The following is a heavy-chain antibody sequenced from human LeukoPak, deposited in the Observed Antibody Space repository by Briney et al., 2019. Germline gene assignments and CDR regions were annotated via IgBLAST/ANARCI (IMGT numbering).Heavy chain of an antibody. D-gene: IGHD6-13*01. CDR1: GGSISSYY. Sequence: PSETLSLTCTVAGGSISSYYWSWIRQPAGKGLEWIGYIYYSGSTYYNPSLKSRVTISVDTSKNQFSLKLSSVTAAATAVYYCARDWFIAAAGTGWFDPWGQGTLVTVSS. V-gene: IGHV4-59*12. J-gene: IGHJ5*02. CDR3: ARDWFIAAAGTGWFDP. CDR2: IYYSGST.